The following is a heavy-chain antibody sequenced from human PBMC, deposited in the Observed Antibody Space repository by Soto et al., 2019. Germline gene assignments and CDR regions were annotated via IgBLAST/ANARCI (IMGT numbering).Heavy chain of an antibody. CDR2: IRRKANSYAT. D-gene: IGHD2-21*02. J-gene: IGHJ6*02. V-gene: IGHV3-73*01. CDR3: TRMEHIVVVTAPNYYYYGMDV. CDR1: GFTFSGSA. Sequence: GGSLRLSCAASGFTFSGSARHWVRQASGKGLEWVGRIRRKANSYATAYAASVKGRFTISRDDSKNTAYLQMNSLKTEDTAVYYCTRMEHIVVVTAPNYYYYGMDVWGQGTTVTVSS.